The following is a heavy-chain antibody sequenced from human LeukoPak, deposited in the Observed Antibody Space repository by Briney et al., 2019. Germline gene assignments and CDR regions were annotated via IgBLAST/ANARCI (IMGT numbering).Heavy chain of an antibody. J-gene: IGHJ4*02. Sequence: SETLSLTCTVSGGSISSSSYYWGWIRQPPGKGLEWIGSIYYSGSTYYNPSLKSRVTISVDTSKNQFSLKLSSVTAADTAVYYCATYTVTFDYWGQGTLVTVSS. CDR2: IYYSGST. CDR3: ATYTVTFDY. V-gene: IGHV4-39*07. D-gene: IGHD4-17*01. CDR1: GGSISSSSYY.